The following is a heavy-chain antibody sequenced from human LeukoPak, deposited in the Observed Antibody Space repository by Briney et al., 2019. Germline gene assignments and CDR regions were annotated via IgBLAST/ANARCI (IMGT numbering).Heavy chain of an antibody. Sequence: GASMKVSCKASGYTFTAYYIHWVRQAPGQGLEWRGWINPDSGGTNFAQKFQGRVTMTSDTSVSTAYLELSSLTSDDTAVYYCARTSPSSTWYEGGFCDYWGQGTLVTVSS. D-gene: IGHD6-13*01. CDR1: GYTFTAYY. J-gene: IGHJ4*02. V-gene: IGHV1-2*02. CDR2: INPDSGGT. CDR3: ARTSPSSTWYEGGFCDY.